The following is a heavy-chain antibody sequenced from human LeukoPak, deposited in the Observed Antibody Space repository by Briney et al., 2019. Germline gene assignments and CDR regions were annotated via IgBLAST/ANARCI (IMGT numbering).Heavy chain of an antibody. CDR3: ARSEYGSGSYYLTLPYYFDY. J-gene: IGHJ4*02. CDR1: GGSISSSSYY. Sequence: PSETLSLTCTVSGGSISSSSYYWGWIRQPPGKGLEWIGSIYYSGSTYYNPSLKSRVTISVDTSKNQFSLKLSSVTAADTAVYYCARSEYGSGSYYLTLPYYFDYWGQGTLVTVSS. D-gene: IGHD3-10*01. CDR2: IYYSGST. V-gene: IGHV4-39*01.